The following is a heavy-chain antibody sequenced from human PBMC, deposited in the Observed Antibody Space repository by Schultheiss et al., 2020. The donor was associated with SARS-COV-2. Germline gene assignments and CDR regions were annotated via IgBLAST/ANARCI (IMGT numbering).Heavy chain of an antibody. J-gene: IGHJ4*02. CDR3: TTDAVSGGF. CDR1: GFTFSNAW. CDR2: IRHKDNGGTT. Sequence: GGSLRLSCAASGFTFSNAWMNWVRQAPGKGLEWVGRIRHKDNGGTTDYIAPVKGRFTISRDDSKNTLYLQMNSLRTDDTAVYYCTTDAVSGGFWGQGTLVTVSS. V-gene: IGHV3-15*07. D-gene: IGHD6-19*01.